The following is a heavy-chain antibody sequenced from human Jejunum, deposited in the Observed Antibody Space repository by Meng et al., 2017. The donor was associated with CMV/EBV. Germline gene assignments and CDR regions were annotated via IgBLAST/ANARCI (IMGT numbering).Heavy chain of an antibody. CDR1: GYSISSGDY. CDR3: ARRGSRGSSHWYFDL. D-gene: IGHD3-10*01. V-gene: IGHV4-38-2*01. CDR2: ISYSGST. Sequence: GYSISSGDYAGWLRPPPGTGLAWIWTISYSGSTYYSASFKSRVTMSRDTSRNQLSLELRSGTAADMAVYYCARRGSRGSSHWYFDLWGRGTLVTVSS. J-gene: IGHJ2*01.